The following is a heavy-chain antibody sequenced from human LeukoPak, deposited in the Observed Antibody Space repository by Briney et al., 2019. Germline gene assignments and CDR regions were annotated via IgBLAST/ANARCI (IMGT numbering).Heavy chain of an antibody. V-gene: IGHV3-21*01. Sequence: GGSLRLSCAASGFTFSSYSMNWVRQAPGKGLEWVSSISSSSSYIYYADSVKGRFTISRDNSNNSLYLQMNSLRAEDTAVYYCARVLWFRELLSPLDYWGQGTLVTVSS. CDR3: ARVLWFRELLSPLDY. J-gene: IGHJ4*02. CDR2: ISSSSSYI. CDR1: GFTFSSYS. D-gene: IGHD3-10*01.